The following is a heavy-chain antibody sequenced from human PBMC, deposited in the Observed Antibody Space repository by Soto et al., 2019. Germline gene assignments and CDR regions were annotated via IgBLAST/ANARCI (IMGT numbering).Heavy chain of an antibody. D-gene: IGHD6-13*01. CDR2: INPASGST. V-gene: IGHV1-46*01. J-gene: IGHJ5*02. CDR1: GYTFTHYY. CDR3: ARDLAACYH. Sequence: QVQLVQSGAEVKKPGASVKLSCRTSGYTFTHYYIHWVRQAPGQGLEWLGIINPASGSTNYAQDFQGRVTLTMDTSTTTVYMDLSGLRAEDTAIFYCARDLAACYHWGQGTLFTVSS.